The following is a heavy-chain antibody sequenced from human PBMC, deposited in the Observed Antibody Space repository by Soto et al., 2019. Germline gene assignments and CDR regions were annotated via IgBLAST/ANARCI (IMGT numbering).Heavy chain of an antibody. CDR1: GFTFSSYW. V-gene: IGHV3-7*03. D-gene: IGHD2-15*01. Sequence: EVQLVESGGGLVQPGGSQRLSCAASGFTFSSYWMSWVRQAPGKGLEWVANIKQDGSEKYYVDSVKGRFTISRDNAKNSLYLQMNSLRAEDTAVYYCASPTNPHSPLTDYWGQGTLVTVSS. J-gene: IGHJ4*02. CDR2: IKQDGSEK. CDR3: ASPTNPHSPLTDY.